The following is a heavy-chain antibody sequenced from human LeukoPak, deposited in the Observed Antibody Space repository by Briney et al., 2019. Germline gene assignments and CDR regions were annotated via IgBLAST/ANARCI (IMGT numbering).Heavy chain of an antibody. V-gene: IGHV3-48*01. CDR3: ATADRGAFDI. CDR2: ITRSSSTI. CDR1: GFTFSWYS. Sequence: GGSLRLSCAVSGFTFSWYSMNWVRQAPGKGLEWLSYITRSSSTIYYADSVKGRFTISRDNAKNSLYLQMNSLRVDGTAVYYCATADRGAFDIWGQGTMVIVSS. J-gene: IGHJ3*02.